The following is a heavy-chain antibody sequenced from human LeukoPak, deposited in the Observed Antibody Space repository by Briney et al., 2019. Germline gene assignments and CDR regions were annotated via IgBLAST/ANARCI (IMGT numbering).Heavy chain of an antibody. CDR1: GGSISGYY. V-gene: IGHV4-59*01. CDR3: ARGCSAGTPHNWFDP. D-gene: IGHD6-13*01. J-gene: IGHJ5*02. CDR2: IYYSGST. Sequence: SETLSLTYTVSGGSISGYYWSWIRQPPGKGLEWIGYIYYSGSTNYNPSLKSRVTISVDTSKNQFSLKLSSVTAADTAVYYCARGCSAGTPHNWFDPWGQGTLVTVSS.